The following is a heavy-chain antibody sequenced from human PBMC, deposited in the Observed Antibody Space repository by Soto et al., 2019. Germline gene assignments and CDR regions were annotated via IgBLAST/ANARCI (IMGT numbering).Heavy chain of an antibody. CDR1: GFSLSTSGVS. V-gene: IGHV2-5*02. J-gene: IGHJ6*02. CDR3: AHSARFGELVWGFDV. D-gene: IGHD3-10*01. CDR2: IYWDDDK. Sequence: QITLKESGPTLVKPTQTLTLTCTFSGFSLSTSGVSVGWIRQPPGKALEWLALIYWDDDKRYSPSLKSSLTITTDTSKHQVVLTMTNMDPVDTATYYCAHSARFGELVWGFDVWGQGTTVTVSS.